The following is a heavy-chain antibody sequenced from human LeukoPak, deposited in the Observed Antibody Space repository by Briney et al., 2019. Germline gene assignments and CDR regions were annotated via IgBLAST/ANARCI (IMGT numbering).Heavy chain of an antibody. CDR3: ARKDGDY. J-gene: IGHJ4*02. V-gene: IGHV4-4*07. CDR2: IYTSGST. D-gene: IGHD6-6*01. Sequence: PSETLSLTCAVSGASLTIHWTWFRQPAGRGLEWIGLIYTSGSTLYNPSLQSRVAMSVDVTKNQLSLKLSYVTAADAATYYCARKDGDYWGQGTLVTVSS. CDR1: GASLTIH.